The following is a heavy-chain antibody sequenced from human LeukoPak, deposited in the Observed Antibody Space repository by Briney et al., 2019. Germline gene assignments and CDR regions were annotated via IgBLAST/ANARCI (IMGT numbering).Heavy chain of an antibody. CDR1: GLTPSVVTT. J-gene: IGHJ4*02. CDR3: TRGGMGRSYFDY. V-gene: IGHV3-20*03. CDR2: INWNGGST. Sequence: GGSLCLSSALSGLTPSVVTTGSGRQAPGKGLEWVSGINWNGGSTGYADSVKGRFTISSANAKNSLYLLRNRMCVDESELYYCTRGGMGRSYFDYWGQGTLVTVSS. D-gene: IGHD3-16*01.